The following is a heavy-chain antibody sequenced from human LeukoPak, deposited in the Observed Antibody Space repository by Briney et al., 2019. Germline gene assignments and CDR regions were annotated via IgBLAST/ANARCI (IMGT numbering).Heavy chain of an antibody. CDR2: ISSSSSYI. V-gene: IGHV3-21*01. CDR3: AGGGSGDAFDI. CDR1: GFTFSSYS. D-gene: IGHD1-26*01. J-gene: IGHJ3*02. Sequence: GGSLRLSCAASGFTFSSYSMNWVRQAPGKGLEWVSSISSSSSYIYYADSVKGRFTISRDNAKNSLYLQMNSLRVEDTAVYYCAGGGSGDAFDIWGQGTMVTVSS.